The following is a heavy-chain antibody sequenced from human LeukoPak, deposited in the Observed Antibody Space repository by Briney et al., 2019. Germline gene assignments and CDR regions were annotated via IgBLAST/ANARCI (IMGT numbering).Heavy chain of an antibody. CDR1: GGSISSGSYY. J-gene: IGHJ5*02. CDR3: ASAYSYGGGWVWFDP. D-gene: IGHD5-18*01. CDR2: IYYSGST. Sequence: SETLSLTCTVSGGSISSGSYYWSWIRQPAGKGLEWIGRIYYSGSTYYNPSLKSRVTISVDTSKNQFSLKLSSVTAADTAVYYCASAYSYGGGWVWFDPWGQGTLVTVSS. V-gene: IGHV4-39*01.